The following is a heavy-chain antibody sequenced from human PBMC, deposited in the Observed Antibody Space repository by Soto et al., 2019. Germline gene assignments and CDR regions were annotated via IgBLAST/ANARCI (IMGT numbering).Heavy chain of an antibody. CDR2: INHSGST. Sequence: SETLSLTCAVYGGSFSGYYWSWIRQPPGKGLEWIGEINHSGSTNYNPPLKSRVTISVDKSKNQFSLKLSSVTAADTAVYYCARAYSSGWPYYFDYWGQGTLVTVSS. CDR3: ARAYSSGWPYYFDY. D-gene: IGHD6-19*01. V-gene: IGHV4-34*01. CDR1: GGSFSGYY. J-gene: IGHJ4*02.